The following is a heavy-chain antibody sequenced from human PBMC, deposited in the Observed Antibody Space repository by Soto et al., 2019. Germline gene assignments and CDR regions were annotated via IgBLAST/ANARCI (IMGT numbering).Heavy chain of an antibody. CDR1: GGSVSSGSYY. J-gene: IGHJ4*02. D-gene: IGHD3-10*01. CDR3: ARGNYYGSGSFDY. V-gene: IGHV4-61*01. Sequence: QVQLQESGPGLVKPSETLSLTCTVSGGSVSSGSYYWSWIRQPPGKGLEWIGYIYYSGSTNYNPPLKSRVTISVDTSKNQFSLKLSSVTAADTAVYYWARGNYYGSGSFDYWGQGTLVTVSS. CDR2: IYYSGST.